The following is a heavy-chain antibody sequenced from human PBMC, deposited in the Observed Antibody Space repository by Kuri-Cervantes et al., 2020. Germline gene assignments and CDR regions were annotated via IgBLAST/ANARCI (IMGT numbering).Heavy chain of an antibody. CDR3: ARDSQGGAFDI. D-gene: IGHD1-26*01. CDR2: INPSGGST. J-gene: IGHJ3*02. Sequence: ASVKVSCKASGYTFTSYYMHWVRQAPGQGLEWMGIINPSGGSTSYAQKFQGRVTMTRNTSISTAYMELSSLRSEDTAVYYCARDSQGGAFDIWGQGTMVTVSS. V-gene: IGHV1-46*01. CDR1: GYTFTSYY.